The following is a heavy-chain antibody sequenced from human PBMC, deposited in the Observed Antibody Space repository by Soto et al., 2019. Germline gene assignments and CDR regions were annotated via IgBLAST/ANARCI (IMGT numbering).Heavy chain of an antibody. CDR3: AKSQLRLGELSAVDY. V-gene: IGHV3-48*01. CDR1: GFTFSSYS. Sequence: GGSLRLSCAASGFTFSSYSMNWVRQAPGKGLEWVSYISSSSSTIYYADSVKGRFTISRDNSKNTLYLQMNSLRAEDTAVYYCAKSQLRLGELSAVDYWGQGTLVTVSS. J-gene: IGHJ4*02. CDR2: ISSSSSTI. D-gene: IGHD3-16*02.